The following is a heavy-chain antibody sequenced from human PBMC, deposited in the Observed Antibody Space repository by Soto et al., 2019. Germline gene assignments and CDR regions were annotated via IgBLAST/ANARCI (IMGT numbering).Heavy chain of an antibody. CDR3: AAYRGALYFDF. CDR2: VFYGGT. V-gene: IGHV4-59*03. J-gene: IGHJ4*02. D-gene: IGHD4-4*01. CDR1: GRSMSSNY. Sequence: PSETLSLTCSVSGRSMSSNYWSWLRQSPDNGLEWLGYVFYGGTDYNPSLGGRVTMSVETSKRQFSLTLSSVTAADTAVYYCAAYRGALYFDFWGQGIQVTVSS.